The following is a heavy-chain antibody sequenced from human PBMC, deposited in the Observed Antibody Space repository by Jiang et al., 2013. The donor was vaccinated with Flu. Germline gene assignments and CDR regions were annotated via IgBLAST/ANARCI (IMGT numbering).Heavy chain of an antibody. D-gene: IGHD2-2*01. CDR2: IYSGGST. CDR3: AKEGSSSTVPDAIDY. Sequence: VRLSCAASGFTVSSNYMSWVRQAPGKGLEWVSVIYSGGSTYYADSVKGRFTISRDNSKNTLYLQMNSLRAEDTAVYYCAKEGSSSTVPDAIDYWGQGTLVTVSS. V-gene: IGHV3-53*01. J-gene: IGHJ4*02. CDR1: GFTVSSNY.